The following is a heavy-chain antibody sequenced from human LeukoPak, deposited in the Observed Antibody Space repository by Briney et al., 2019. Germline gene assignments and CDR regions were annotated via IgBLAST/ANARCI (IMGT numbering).Heavy chain of an antibody. CDR3: ARSKGSYCSGGSCHWFDP. CDR1: GFTFSSYS. V-gene: IGHV3-21*01. J-gene: IGHJ5*02. D-gene: IGHD2-15*01. CDR2: ISSSSYI. Sequence: GGSLRLSCAASGFTFSSYSMNWVRQAPGKGLEWVSSISSSSYIYYADSVKGRFTISRDNAKNSLYLQMNSLRAEDTAVYYCARSKGSYCSGGSCHWFDPWGQGTLVTVSS.